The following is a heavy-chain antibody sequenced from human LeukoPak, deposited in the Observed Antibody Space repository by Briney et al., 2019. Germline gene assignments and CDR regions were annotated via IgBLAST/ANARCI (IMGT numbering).Heavy chain of an antibody. Sequence: SETLSLTCAVYGGSFSGYYWSWIRQAPGKGLEWIGEINHSGSTNYNPSLKSRVTISVDTSKNQFSLKLSSVTAADTAVYYCARGSSRSSDKDSPDAFDIWGQGTMVTVSS. J-gene: IGHJ3*02. CDR2: INHSGST. CDR1: GGSFSGYY. V-gene: IGHV4-34*01. D-gene: IGHD2-2*01. CDR3: ARGSSRSSDKDSPDAFDI.